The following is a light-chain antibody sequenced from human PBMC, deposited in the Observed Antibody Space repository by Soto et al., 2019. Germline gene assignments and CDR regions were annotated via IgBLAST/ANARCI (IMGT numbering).Light chain of an antibody. CDR2: GAS. CDR3: QQYLTSPKT. CDR1: QSVSSSN. J-gene: IGKJ1*01. V-gene: IGKV3-20*01. Sequence: DIVLTQSPATLCLSPGGRAALSGRASQSVSSSNFAWYQQKPAQAPRLLIYGASRRAPGIPERFSGSGSGTDFTLTISRLEPEDFAVYYCQQYLTSPKTFGQGTKVDIK.